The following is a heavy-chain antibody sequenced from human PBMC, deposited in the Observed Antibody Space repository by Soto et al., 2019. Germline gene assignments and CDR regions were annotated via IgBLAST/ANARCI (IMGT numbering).Heavy chain of an antibody. D-gene: IGHD3-16*02. CDR1: GFTFTTYT. V-gene: IGHV3-23*01. Sequence: EVQLLESGGGLVQPGGSLRLSCAASGFTFTTYTMSWVRQAPGKGLEWVSVISGSGGRPSYADSLQGRFIISRDNPKSTLYLQMNSLRAEDTSMYYCAKARCYTTDFYVPDSWGQGTLVTVSS. CDR2: ISGSGGRP. J-gene: IGHJ5*01. CDR3: AKARCYTTDFYVPDS.